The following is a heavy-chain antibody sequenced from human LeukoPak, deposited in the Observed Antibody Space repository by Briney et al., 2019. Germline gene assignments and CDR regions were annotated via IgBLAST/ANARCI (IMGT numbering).Heavy chain of an antibody. CDR2: ISGSGGST. V-gene: IGHV3-23*01. Sequence: GRSLRLSCAASGFTFSSYAMSWVRQAPGKGLEWVSAISGSGGSTYYTDSVKGRFTISRDNSKNTLWLQMNSLRAEDTAVYYCAKDGFLLWRGAFDIWGQGTMVTVSS. J-gene: IGHJ3*02. CDR1: GFTFSSYA. CDR3: AKDGFLLWRGAFDI. D-gene: IGHD2-21*01.